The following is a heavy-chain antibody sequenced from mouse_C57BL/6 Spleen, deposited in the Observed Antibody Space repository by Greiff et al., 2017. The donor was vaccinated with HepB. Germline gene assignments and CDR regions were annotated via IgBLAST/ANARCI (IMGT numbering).Heavy chain of an antibody. Sequence: QVQLKESGPELVKPGASVKISCKASGYAFSSSWMNWVKQRPGKGLEWIGRIYPGDGDTNYNGKFKGKATLTADKSSSTAYMQLSRLTSEDSAVYFCAHYYGSSHWYFDVWGTGTTVTVSS. J-gene: IGHJ1*03. CDR1: GYAFSSSW. V-gene: IGHV1-82*01. CDR2: IYPGDGDT. D-gene: IGHD1-1*01. CDR3: AHYYGSSHWYFDV.